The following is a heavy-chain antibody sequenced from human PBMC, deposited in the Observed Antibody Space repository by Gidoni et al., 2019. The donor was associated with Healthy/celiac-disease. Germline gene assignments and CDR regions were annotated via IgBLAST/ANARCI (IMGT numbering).Heavy chain of an antibody. CDR2: ISSSSSTI. CDR3: ARDTSGSFDP. D-gene: IGHD3-22*01. V-gene: IGHV3-48*01. J-gene: IGHJ5*02. Sequence: EVQLVESGGVLVQPGGSLRLSCAASGFTFSSYSMNWVRQAPGKGLEWVSYISSSSSTIYYADSVKGRFTISRNNAKNSLYLQMNSLRAEDTAVYYCARDTSGSFDPWGQGTLVTVSS. CDR1: GFTFSSYS.